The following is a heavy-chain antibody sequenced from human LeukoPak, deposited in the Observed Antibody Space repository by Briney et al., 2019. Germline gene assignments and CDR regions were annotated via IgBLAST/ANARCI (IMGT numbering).Heavy chain of an antibody. J-gene: IGHJ4*02. CDR1: GFTFSSYW. CDR3: ARDGFLWFGESTFDY. CDR2: IKQDGSEK. D-gene: IGHD3-10*01. V-gene: IGHV3-7*01. Sequence: GGSLRLSCAASGFTFSSYWMGWVRQAPGKGLEWVANIKQDGSEKYYVDSVKGRFTISRDNAKNSLYLQMNSLRAEDTAVYYCARDGFLWFGESTFDYWGQGTLVTVSS.